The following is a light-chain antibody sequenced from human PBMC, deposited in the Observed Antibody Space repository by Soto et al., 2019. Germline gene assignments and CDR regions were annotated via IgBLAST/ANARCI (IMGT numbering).Light chain of an antibody. V-gene: IGKV1-5*03. CDR3: QQYYSYWT. CDR2: KAS. Sequence: DIQMTQSPSTLSASVGDRVTITCRASQSISSWLAWYQQKPGKAPKLLIYKASSLESGVPSRFSGSGSGTEFTLTVSRLLPDDFATYYCQQYYSYWTFGQGTKVEIK. CDR1: QSISSW. J-gene: IGKJ1*01.